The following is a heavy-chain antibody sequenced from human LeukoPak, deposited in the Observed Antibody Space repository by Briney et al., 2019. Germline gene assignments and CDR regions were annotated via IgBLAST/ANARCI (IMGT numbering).Heavy chain of an antibody. Sequence: ETLSLTCAVYGGSFSGYYWSWIRQPPGKGLEWVSSISSSSSYIYYADSVKGRFTISRDNAKNSLYLQMNSLRAEDTAVYYCARMVEAGQYRWGQGTLVTVSS. CDR3: ARMVEAGQYR. D-gene: IGHD2-2*01. J-gene: IGHJ4*02. CDR1: GGSFSGYY. V-gene: IGHV3-21*01. CDR2: ISSSSSYI.